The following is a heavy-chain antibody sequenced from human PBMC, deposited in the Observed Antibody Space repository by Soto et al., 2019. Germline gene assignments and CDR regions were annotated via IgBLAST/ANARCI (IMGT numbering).Heavy chain of an antibody. D-gene: IGHD1-26*01. V-gene: IGHV3-23*01. CDR1: GFTFSTYA. CDR2: ISADGSGA. J-gene: IGHJ4*02. Sequence: GGSLRLSCAASGFTFSTYAMSWARQAPGKGLEWVSTISADGSGAHYADSVRGRFTISKDNSKNTLYLQMERLRVEDTAIYYCDGSDFWGQGTLVTVSS. CDR3: DGSDF.